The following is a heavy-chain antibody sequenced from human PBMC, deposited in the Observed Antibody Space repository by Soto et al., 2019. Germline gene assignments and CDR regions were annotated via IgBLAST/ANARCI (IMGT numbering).Heavy chain of an antibody. D-gene: IGHD3-22*01. V-gene: IGHV1-18*01. CDR2: ISAYNGNT. CDR1: GYTFTSYG. J-gene: IGHJ3*02. CDR3: ARDTNYYDSSGYYSGVGERAFDI. Sequence: ASVKVSCKASGYTFTSYGISWVRQAPGQGLEWMGWISAYNGNTNYAQKLQGRVTMTTDTSTSTAYMELRSLRSDDTAVYYCARDTNYYDSSGYYSGVGERAFDIWGQGTMVTVSS.